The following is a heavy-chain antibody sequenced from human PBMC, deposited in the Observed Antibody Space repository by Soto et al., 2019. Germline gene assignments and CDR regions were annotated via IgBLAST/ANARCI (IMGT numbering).Heavy chain of an antibody. J-gene: IGHJ6*02. CDR3: ARGWVVPAAYYYYYYGMDV. Sequence: QVQLQQWGAGLLKPSETLSLTCAVYGGSFSGYCWSWIRQPPGKGLEWIGEINHSGSTNYNPSLKSRVTRSVDTSKNQFSLKLSSVTAADTAVYYCARGWVVPAAYYYYYYGMDVWRQGTTVTVSS. D-gene: IGHD2-2*01. CDR2: INHSGST. V-gene: IGHV4-34*01. CDR1: GGSFSGYC.